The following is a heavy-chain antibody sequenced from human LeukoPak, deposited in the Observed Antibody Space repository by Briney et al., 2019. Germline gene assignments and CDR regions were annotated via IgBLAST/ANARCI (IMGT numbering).Heavy chain of an antibody. D-gene: IGHD6-13*01. CDR2: MNPNSGNT. Sequence: ASVKVSCKASGYTFTGYYMHWVRQAPGQGLEWMGWMNPNSGNTGYAQKFQGRVTMTRNTSISTAYMELSSLRSEDTAVYYCARGIAAAAPRAFDIWGQGTMVTVSS. CDR1: GYTFTGYY. CDR3: ARGIAAAAPRAFDI. J-gene: IGHJ3*02. V-gene: IGHV1-8*02.